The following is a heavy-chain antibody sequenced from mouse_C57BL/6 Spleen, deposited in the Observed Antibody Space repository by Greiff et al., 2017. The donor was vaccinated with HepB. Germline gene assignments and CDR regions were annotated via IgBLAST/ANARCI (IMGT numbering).Heavy chain of an antibody. CDR2: ISDGGSYT. CDR1: GFTFSSYA. J-gene: IGHJ2*01. CDR3: AREAYYSNSYYFDY. D-gene: IGHD2-5*01. V-gene: IGHV5-4*01. Sequence: EVKVVESGGGLVKPGGSLKLSCAASGFTFSSYAMSWVRQTPEKRLEWVATISDGGSYTYYPDNVKGRFTISRDNAKNNLYLQMSHLKSEDTAMYYCAREAYYSNSYYFDYWGQGTTLTVSS.